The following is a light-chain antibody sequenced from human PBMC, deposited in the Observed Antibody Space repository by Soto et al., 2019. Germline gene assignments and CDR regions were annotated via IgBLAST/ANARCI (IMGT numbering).Light chain of an antibody. CDR2: DAS. CDR3: QQCRNWPLT. J-gene: IGKJ4*01. Sequence: EIVMTQSPATLSASPGEGATLACKAGQNVYNNLAWYQQRPGQPPRLLIHDASTRATGNSSRFSGSGYGTGFTLTISSLQSADFAVYFCQQCRNWPLTFGGGNTVEIK. V-gene: IGKV3-15*01. CDR1: QNVYNN.